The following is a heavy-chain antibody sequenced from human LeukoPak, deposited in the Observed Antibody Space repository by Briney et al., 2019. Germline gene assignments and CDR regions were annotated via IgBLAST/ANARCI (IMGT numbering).Heavy chain of an antibody. CDR2: IHYSGIS. Sequence: SETLSLTCTVSGGSISSGGFYWSWIRQHPGKGLEWVGYIHYSGISYSIPSLRSRITLSVDTSKNQFSLKLTSVTAADTAVYYCARVHYYDSSGYRGAYDYYYYMDVWGKGTTVTVSS. CDR1: GGSISSGGFY. D-gene: IGHD3-22*01. J-gene: IGHJ6*03. V-gene: IGHV4-31*03. CDR3: ARVHYYDSSGYRGAYDYYYYMDV.